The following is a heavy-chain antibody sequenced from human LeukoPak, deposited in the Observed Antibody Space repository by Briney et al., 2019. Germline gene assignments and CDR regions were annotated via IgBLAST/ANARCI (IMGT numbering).Heavy chain of an antibody. CDR1: GYTFTSYD. CDR3: ATGKPYDSSGYYFDY. V-gene: IGHV1-8*01. Sequence: ASVTVSCKASGYTFTSYDINWVRQATGQGLEWMGWMNPNSGNTGYAQKFQGRVTMTRNTSISTAYMELSSLRSEDTAVYYCATGKPYDSSGYYFDYWGQGTLVTVSS. CDR2: MNPNSGNT. J-gene: IGHJ4*02. D-gene: IGHD3-22*01.